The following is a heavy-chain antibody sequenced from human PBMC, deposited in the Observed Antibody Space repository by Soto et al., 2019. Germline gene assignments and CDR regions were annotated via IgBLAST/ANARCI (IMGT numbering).Heavy chain of an antibody. CDR3: AKAGNYYYYYMDV. Sequence: GGSLRLSCAASGFTFSSYAMTWVRQAPGKGLEWVSAISGSGGSTYYADSVKGRFTISRDNSKNTLYLQMNSLRAEDTAVYYCAKAGNYYYYYMDVWGKGTTVTVSS. V-gene: IGHV3-23*01. CDR1: GFTFSSYA. J-gene: IGHJ6*03. CDR2: ISGSGGST.